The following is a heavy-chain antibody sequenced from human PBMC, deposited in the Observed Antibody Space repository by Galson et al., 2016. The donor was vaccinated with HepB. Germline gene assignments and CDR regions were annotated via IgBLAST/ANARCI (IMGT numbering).Heavy chain of an antibody. CDR2: ISGSGGST. CDR1: GFTFSNYA. Sequence: SLRLSCAASGFTFSNYAMSWVRQAPGKGLEWVSGISGSGGSTYYAGSVEGRFTISRDNSKNMLYLQMNSLRAEDTALYYCAKDFGVVILGMDVWGQGTTVTVSS. D-gene: IGHD3-3*01. CDR3: AKDFGVVILGMDV. J-gene: IGHJ6*02. V-gene: IGHV3-23*01.